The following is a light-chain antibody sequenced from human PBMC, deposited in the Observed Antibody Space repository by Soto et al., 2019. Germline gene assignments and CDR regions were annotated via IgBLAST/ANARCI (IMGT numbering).Light chain of an antibody. CDR3: KQYGSSPRT. V-gene: IGKV3-20*01. CDR2: GAS. CDR1: QSVSSN. Sequence: EIVMTQSPATLSVSPGERATLSCRASQSVSSNLAWYQQKPGQAPRLLIYGASSRATGIPDRFSGSGSGTDFTLTIRRLEPEDFAVYYCKQYGSSPRTFGQGTKVDIK. J-gene: IGKJ1*01.